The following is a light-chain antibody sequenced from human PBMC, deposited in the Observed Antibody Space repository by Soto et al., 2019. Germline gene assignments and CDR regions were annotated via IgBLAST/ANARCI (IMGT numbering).Light chain of an antibody. CDR2: DAS. J-gene: IGKJ1*01. V-gene: IGKV1-5*01. CDR1: QSISSS. CDR3: QEYNGLSRS. Sequence: DIQMTQSPSTLSASVGDRVTITCRASQSISSSLAWYQQIPGKAPKVLIYDASSFQSAVPSRFSGSGSGTEFTLTISSLQPEDFGTYDCQEYNGLSRSFGQGTKVEIK.